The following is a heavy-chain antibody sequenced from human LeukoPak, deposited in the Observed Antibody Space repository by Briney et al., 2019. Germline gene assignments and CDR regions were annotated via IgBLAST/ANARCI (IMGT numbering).Heavy chain of an antibody. V-gene: IGHV3-30-3*01. Sequence: GGSLRLSCAASGFTFSSYAVHWVRQAPGRGLEWVAVISYDGSNKYYADSVKGRFTISRDNSKNTLYLQMNSLRAEDTAVYYCARDLPAGTHFDYWGQGTLVTVSS. CDR1: GFTFSSYA. CDR3: ARDLPAGTHFDY. CDR2: ISYDGSNK. J-gene: IGHJ4*02. D-gene: IGHD6-13*01.